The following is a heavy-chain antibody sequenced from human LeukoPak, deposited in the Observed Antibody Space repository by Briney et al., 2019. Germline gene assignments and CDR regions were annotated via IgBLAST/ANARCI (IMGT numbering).Heavy chain of an antibody. CDR2: IYSGGST. CDR3: AKTFYGRLLDY. CDR1: GFTVSSNY. Sequence: GGSLRLSCAASGFTVSSNYMSWVRQAPGKGLEWVSVIYSGGSTYYADSVKGRFTISRDNSKNTLYLQMNSLRAEDTAVYYCAKTFYGRLLDYWGQGTLVTVSS. D-gene: IGHD4-17*01. V-gene: IGHV3-66*01. J-gene: IGHJ4*02.